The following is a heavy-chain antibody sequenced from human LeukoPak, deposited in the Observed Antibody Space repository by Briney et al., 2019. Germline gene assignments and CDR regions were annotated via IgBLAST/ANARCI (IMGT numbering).Heavy chain of an antibody. CDR3: ARGLQYNDAFDI. CDR1: GFTFSSYW. D-gene: IGHD1-1*01. V-gene: IGHV3-7*01. J-gene: IGHJ3*02. CDR2: IKQDGSEK. Sequence: GGSLRLSCAASGFTFSSYWMSWVRQAPGKGLEWVANIKQDGSEKYYVDSVKGRFTISRDDAKNSLFLQINSLRAEDTAVYYCARGLQYNDAFDIWGQGTMVTVSS.